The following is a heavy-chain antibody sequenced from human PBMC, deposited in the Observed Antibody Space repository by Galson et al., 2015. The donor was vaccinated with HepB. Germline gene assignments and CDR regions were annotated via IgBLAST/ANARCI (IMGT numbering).Heavy chain of an antibody. V-gene: IGHV2-70*11. CDR2: IDWDDDK. D-gene: IGHD5-12*01. CDR3: VKGGGYSAIRGRGGFDS. CDR1: GFSLPTSGMC. J-gene: IGHJ4*02. Sequence: PALVKPTQTLTLTCTFSGFSLPTSGMCVTWIRQPPGKALEWLARIDWDDDKYYSASLKTRLTISKDTSKNQVVLTMTNMDPEDTAPYYCVKGGGYSAIRGRGGFDSWGQGALVTVSS.